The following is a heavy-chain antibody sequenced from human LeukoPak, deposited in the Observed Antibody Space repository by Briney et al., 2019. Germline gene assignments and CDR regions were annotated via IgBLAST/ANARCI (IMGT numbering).Heavy chain of an antibody. Sequence: PGGSLRLSCAASGFTFSSYWMHWVRQAPGKGLVWVSRINSDGSSTSYADSVKGRFTISRDNAKNTLYLQMNSLRAEDTAVYCCARGYSSGWYYFDYWGQGTLVTVSS. CDR2: INSDGSST. CDR3: ARGYSSGWYYFDY. D-gene: IGHD6-19*01. CDR1: GFTFSSYW. J-gene: IGHJ4*02. V-gene: IGHV3-74*01.